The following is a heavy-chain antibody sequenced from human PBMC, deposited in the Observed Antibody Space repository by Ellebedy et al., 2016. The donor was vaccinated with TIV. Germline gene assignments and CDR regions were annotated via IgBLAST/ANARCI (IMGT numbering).Heavy chain of an antibody. CDR2: IYYSGST. V-gene: IGHV4-59*12. J-gene: IGHJ5*02. Sequence: SETLSLXCTVSGGSISSYYWSWIRQPPGKGLEWIGYIYYSGSTNYNPSLKSRVTISVDTSKNQFSLKLSSVTAADTAVYYCARADSSNNWFDPWGQGTLVTVSS. CDR3: ARADSSNNWFDP. D-gene: IGHD6-13*01. CDR1: GGSISSYY.